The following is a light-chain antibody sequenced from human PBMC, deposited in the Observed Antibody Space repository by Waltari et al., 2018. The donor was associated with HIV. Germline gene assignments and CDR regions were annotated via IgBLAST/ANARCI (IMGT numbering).Light chain of an antibody. CDR2: DVS. J-gene: IGLJ3*02. CDR3: SSYTSSSTWV. V-gene: IGLV2-14*01. Sequence: QSALTPPASVSGSPGQSSTISCTGTRSAVGGYNYVSWYQQHPGKAPKLMIYDVSNRPSGVSNRFSGSKSGNTASLTISGLQAEDEADYYCSSYTSSSTWVFGGGTKLTVL. CDR1: RSAVGGYNY.